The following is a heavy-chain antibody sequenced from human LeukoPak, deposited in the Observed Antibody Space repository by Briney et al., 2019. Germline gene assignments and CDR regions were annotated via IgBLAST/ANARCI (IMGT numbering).Heavy chain of an antibody. V-gene: IGHV3-53*01. J-gene: IGHJ4*02. CDR3: ARAGGDYYDSSGYYLGYYFDY. CDR2: IYSGGST. D-gene: IGHD3-22*01. CDR1: GFTVSSNY. Sequence: PGGSLRLSCAASGFTVSSNYMNWVRQAPGKGLEWVSVIYSGGSTNYADSVKGRFTISRDNSKNTLYLQMNSLRAEDTAVYYCARAGGDYYDSSGYYLGYYFDYWGQGTPVTVSS.